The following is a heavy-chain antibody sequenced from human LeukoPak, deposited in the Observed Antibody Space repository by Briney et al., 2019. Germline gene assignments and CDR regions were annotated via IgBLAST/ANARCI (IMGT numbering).Heavy chain of an antibody. CDR1: GFAFSSYW. V-gene: IGHV3-7*01. J-gene: IGHJ4*02. Sequence: GGSLRLSCVASGFAFSSYWMSWVRQAPGKGLEWVANIKQDGSEKYYVDSVKGRFTISRDNTKNSLYLQMDSLRAEDTAVYYCARRGGSYSPFGYWGQGTLVTVSS. CDR3: ARRGGSYSPFGY. CDR2: IKQDGSEK. D-gene: IGHD1-26*01.